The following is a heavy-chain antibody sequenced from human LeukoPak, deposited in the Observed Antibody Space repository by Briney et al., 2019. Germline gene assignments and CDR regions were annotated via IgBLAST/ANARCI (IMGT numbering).Heavy chain of an antibody. CDR2: INPTGGTA. Sequence: ASVKVSSKASGYTLTNYYIQWVRQAPGQRLERMGIINPTGGTASNMQKLQGRVPTTSDPSTSTLYLELSSLRSEETAVYYCARDRSGSRWRWFDPWGQGTLVTVSS. CDR1: GYTLTNYY. CDR3: ARDRSGSRWRWFDP. V-gene: IGHV1-46*01. D-gene: IGHD6-13*01. J-gene: IGHJ5*02.